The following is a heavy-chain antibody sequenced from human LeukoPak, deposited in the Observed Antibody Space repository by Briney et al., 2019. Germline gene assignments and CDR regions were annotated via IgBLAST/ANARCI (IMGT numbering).Heavy chain of an antibody. V-gene: IGHV3-49*04. Sequence: ETGGSLRLSCTASGFTFGDYAMSWVRQAPGKGLEWVGFIRSKAYGGTTEYAASVKGRFTISRDDSKSIAYLQMNSLKTEDTAVYYCTHWRDYGVVVIAIPYYYYYMDVWGKGTTVTVSS. J-gene: IGHJ6*03. CDR2: IRSKAYGGTT. CDR1: GFTFGDYA. D-gene: IGHD2-21*01. CDR3: THWRDYGVVVIAIPYYYYYMDV.